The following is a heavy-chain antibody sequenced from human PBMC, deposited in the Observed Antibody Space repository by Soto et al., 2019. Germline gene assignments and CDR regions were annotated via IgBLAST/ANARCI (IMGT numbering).Heavy chain of an antibody. CDR3: ARDSHCTNGVCYKTGAFDI. Sequence: VQLVESGGGVVQPGRSLRLSCAASGFTFSSYGMHWVRQAPGKGLEWVAVIWYDGSNKYYADSVKGRFTISRDNSKNTLYLQMNSLRAEDTAVYYCARDSHCTNGVCYKTGAFDIWGQGTMVTVSS. J-gene: IGHJ3*02. CDR1: GFTFSSYG. V-gene: IGHV3-33*01. D-gene: IGHD2-8*01. CDR2: IWYDGSNK.